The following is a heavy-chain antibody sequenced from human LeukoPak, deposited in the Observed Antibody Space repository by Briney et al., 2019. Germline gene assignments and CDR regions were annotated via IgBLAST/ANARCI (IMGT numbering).Heavy chain of an antibody. Sequence: SETLSLTCTVSGGSISSYYWSWIRQPPGKGLEWIGYIYYGGNTNYNPSLKSRVSMSVDTSKKQISLRLSSVTAADTAVYYCAREALVGASNFDFWGQGALVTVSS. CDR2: IYYGGNT. V-gene: IGHV4-59*01. CDR1: GGSISSYY. CDR3: AREALVGASNFDF. D-gene: IGHD1-26*01. J-gene: IGHJ4*02.